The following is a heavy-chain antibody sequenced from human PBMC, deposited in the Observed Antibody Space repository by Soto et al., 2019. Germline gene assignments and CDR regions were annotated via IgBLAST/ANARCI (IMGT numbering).Heavy chain of an antibody. CDR1: GFTFSSYW. CDR2: IKQDGSEK. V-gene: IGHV3-7*01. CDR3: ARDRYSYYDFWSGSLPYYYFGMDV. D-gene: IGHD3-3*01. Sequence: GGSLILSCAASGFTFSSYWMSWVRQAPGKGLEWVANIKQDGSEKYYVDSVKGRFTISRDNAKNSLYLQMNSLRAEDTAVYYCARDRYSYYDFWSGSLPYYYFGMDVWGQGTTVTVSS. J-gene: IGHJ6*02.